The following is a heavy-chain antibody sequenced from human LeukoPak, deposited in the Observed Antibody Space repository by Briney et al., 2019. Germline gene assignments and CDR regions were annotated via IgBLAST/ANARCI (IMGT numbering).Heavy chain of an antibody. CDR2: MNPNSGNT. D-gene: IGHD6-6*01. CDR3: ASYSSSSNFDAFDI. J-gene: IGHJ3*02. Sequence: VASVKVSCKASGYTFTGYYMHWVRQAPGQGLEWMGWMNPNSGNTGYAQKFQGRVTMTRNTSISTAYMELSSLRSEDTAVYYCASYSSSSNFDAFDIWGQGTMVTVSS. V-gene: IGHV1-8*02. CDR1: GYTFTGYY.